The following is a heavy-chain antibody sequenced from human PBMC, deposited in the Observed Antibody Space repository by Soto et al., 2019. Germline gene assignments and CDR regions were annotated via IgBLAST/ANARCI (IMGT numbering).Heavy chain of an antibody. D-gene: IGHD3-16*01. CDR1: GFSFSADGVG. CDR3: AHAFGGTSWPNDAFDV. CDR2: IYWDDDT. V-gene: IGHV2-5*02. Sequence: HITLKESGPTLVKPTQTLTLTCIFSGFSFSADGVGVGWIRQPPGKTLEWLALIYWDDDTRYRPSLKSRLTITKAPSKHQVVLTMTNMDPLDTATYYCAHAFGGTSWPNDAFDVWGQGTVVTVSS. J-gene: IGHJ3*01.